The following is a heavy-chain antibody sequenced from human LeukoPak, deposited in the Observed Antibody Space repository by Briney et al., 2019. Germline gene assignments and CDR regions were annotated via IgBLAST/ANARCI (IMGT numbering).Heavy chain of an antibody. J-gene: IGHJ4*02. D-gene: IGHD2-2*01. CDR3: SLGYCSSTSCYVFDY. CDR1: GHTFTSYG. Sequence: ASVKVSCKASGHTFTSYGISWVRQAPGQGLEWMGWISAYNGNTNYAQKLQGRVTMTTDTSTSTAYMELRSLRSDDTAVYYCSLGYCSSTSCYVFDYWGQGTLVTVSS. V-gene: IGHV1-18*01. CDR2: ISAYNGNT.